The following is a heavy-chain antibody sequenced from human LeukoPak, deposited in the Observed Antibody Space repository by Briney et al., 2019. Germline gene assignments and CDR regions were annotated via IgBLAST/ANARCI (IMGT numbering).Heavy chain of an antibody. CDR1: GHTFSSYA. CDR2: ISGSGGST. Sequence: PGGSLRLSCAASGHTFSSYAMRWVRQAPGKGLEWVSAISGSGGSTYYADSVKGRFTISRDNSKNTLYLQMNSLRAEDTGVYYCAKWALAVAGRGDYWGQGTLVTVSS. J-gene: IGHJ4*02. V-gene: IGHV3-23*01. D-gene: IGHD6-19*01. CDR3: AKWALAVAGRGDY.